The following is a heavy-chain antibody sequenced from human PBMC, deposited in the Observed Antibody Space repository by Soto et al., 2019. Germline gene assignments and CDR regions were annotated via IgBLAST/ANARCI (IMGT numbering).Heavy chain of an antibody. V-gene: IGHV4-39*01. CDR2: IYYSAST. D-gene: IGHD6-19*01. CDR1: GGSISSSSYY. CDR3: ARYGAVAVTDEGPDY. J-gene: IGHJ4*02. Sequence: QLQLQESGPGLVKPSETLSLTCTVSGGSISSSSYYWGWIRQPPGKGLEWIGSIYYSASTYYNPSLKSRVTISVDTSKNQFSLKLSSVTAADTAVYYCARYGAVAVTDEGPDYWGQGTLVTVSS.